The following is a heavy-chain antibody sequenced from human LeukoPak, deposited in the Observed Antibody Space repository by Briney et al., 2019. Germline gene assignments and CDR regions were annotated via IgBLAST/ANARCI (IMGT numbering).Heavy chain of an antibody. J-gene: IGHJ3*02. D-gene: IGHD2-15*01. CDR2: VYNDGTEK. CDR3: AKDQGQVDRDAFNM. Sequence: PGGSLRLSCEASGFSFSSHGIHWVRQAPGKGLEWVASVYNDGTEKEYADSVRGRFTISRDSSKNTMYLQMNSLRTEDTAVYSCAKDQGQVDRDAFNMWGQGTMVTVSS. V-gene: IGHV3-30*02. CDR1: GFSFSSHG.